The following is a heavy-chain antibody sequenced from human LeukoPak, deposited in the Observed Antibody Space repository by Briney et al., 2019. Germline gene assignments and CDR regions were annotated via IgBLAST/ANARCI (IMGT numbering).Heavy chain of an antibody. V-gene: IGHV4-34*01. Sequence: SETLSLTCAVYGGSFSGYYWSWIRQPPGKGLEWIGEINHSGSTIYNPSLKSRVTISVDTSKNHLSLKLNSVTAADKAVYYCAGEAQYCSGTSCYGGYFQHWGQGTLVTVSS. J-gene: IGHJ1*01. CDR3: AGEAQYCSGTSCYGGYFQH. CDR2: INHSGST. D-gene: IGHD2-2*01. CDR1: GGSFSGYY.